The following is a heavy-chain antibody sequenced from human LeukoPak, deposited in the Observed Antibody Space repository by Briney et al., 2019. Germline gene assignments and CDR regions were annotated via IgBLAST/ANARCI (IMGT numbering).Heavy chain of an antibody. Sequence: GGSLRLSCAASGFTFSSYAMSWVRQAPGKGLEWVSAISSSGGSTYYADSVKGRFTISRDNSKNTLYLQMNSLRAEDTAVYYCARDGGGYTYYGMDVWGQGTTVTVSS. V-gene: IGHV3-23*01. D-gene: IGHD5-18*01. CDR2: ISSSGGST. CDR1: GFTFSSYA. CDR3: ARDGGGYTYYGMDV. J-gene: IGHJ6*02.